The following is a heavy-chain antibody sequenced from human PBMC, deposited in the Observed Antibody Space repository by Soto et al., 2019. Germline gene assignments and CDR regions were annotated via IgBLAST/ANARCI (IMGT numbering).Heavy chain of an antibody. V-gene: IGHV4-39*01. D-gene: IGHD5-12*01. CDR1: GGSISSSSYY. CDR2: IYYSGST. J-gene: IGHJ4*02. CDR3: ARLVREMATIVGYFDY. Sequence: SETLSLTCTVSGGSISSSSYYWGWIRQPPGKGLEWIGSIYYSGSTYYNPSLKSRVTISVDTSKNQFSLKLSSVTAADTAVYYCARLVREMATIVGYFDYWGQGTLVTSPQ.